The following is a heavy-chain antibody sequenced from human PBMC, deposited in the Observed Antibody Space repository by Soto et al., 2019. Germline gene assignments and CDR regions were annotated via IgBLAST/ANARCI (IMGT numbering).Heavy chain of an antibody. CDR2: ISAHNGNT. Sequence: QVHLVQYGAEVKKPGASVKVSCKGSGYAFTTYGITWVRQAPGQGLEWMGWISAHNGNTNYAQKRQGRGTVTRDTSTSTAYMELRSLRSDDTAVYYCARGRYGDYWGQGALVTVSS. V-gene: IGHV1-18*01. CDR3: ARGRYGDY. D-gene: IGHD1-1*01. CDR1: GYAFTTYG. J-gene: IGHJ4*02.